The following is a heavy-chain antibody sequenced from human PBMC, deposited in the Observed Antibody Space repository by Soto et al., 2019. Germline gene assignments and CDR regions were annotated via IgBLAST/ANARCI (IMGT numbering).Heavy chain of an antibody. J-gene: IGHJ4*02. CDR3: AEGNYGDGGDY. CDR2: IIPILGIA. CDR1: GGTFSSYT. D-gene: IGHD4-17*01. V-gene: IGHV1-69*02. Sequence: QVQLVQSGAEVKKPGSSVKVSCKASGGTFSSYTISWVRQAPGQGLEWMGRIIPILGIANYAQKFQGRVTXTXXKSTSTAYMELSSLRSEDTAVYYCAEGNYGDGGDYWGQGTLVTVSS.